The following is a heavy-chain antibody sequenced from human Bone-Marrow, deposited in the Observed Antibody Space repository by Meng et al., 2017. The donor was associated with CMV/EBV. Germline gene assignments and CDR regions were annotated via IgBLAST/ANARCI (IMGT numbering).Heavy chain of an antibody. J-gene: IGHJ2*01. Sequence: GSLRLSCTVSGGSISSYDYYWSWIRQPPGKGLEWIGYIYYSGSTNYNPSLKSRVTISVDTSKNQFSLKLSSVTAADTAVYYCARAPYCGGDCYWDGWYFDLWGRGTLVTVSS. V-gene: IGHV4-61*08. CDR1: GGSISSYDYY. CDR3: ARAPYCGGDCYWDGWYFDL. D-gene: IGHD2-21*01. CDR2: IYYSGST.